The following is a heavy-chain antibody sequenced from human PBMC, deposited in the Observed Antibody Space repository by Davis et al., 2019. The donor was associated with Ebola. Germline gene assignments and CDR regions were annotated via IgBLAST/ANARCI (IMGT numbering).Heavy chain of an antibody. CDR3: ARDRVLLWFGELLSLSYYYGMDV. J-gene: IGHJ6*04. Sequence: ASVKVSCKASGYTFTSYYMHWVRQAPGQGLEWMGIINPSGGSTSYAQKFQGRVTMTRDTSTSTVYMELSSLRSEDTAVYYCARDRVLLWFGELLSLSYYYGMDVWGKGTTVTVSS. CDR2: INPSGGST. CDR1: GYTFTSYY. D-gene: IGHD3-10*01. V-gene: IGHV1-46*01.